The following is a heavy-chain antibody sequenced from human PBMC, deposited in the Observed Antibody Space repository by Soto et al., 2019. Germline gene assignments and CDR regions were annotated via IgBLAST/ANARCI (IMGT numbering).Heavy chain of an antibody. CDR3: ARDCTNGVCYPSYHYGMDV. D-gene: IGHD2-8*01. V-gene: IGHV6-1*01. Sequence: SQTLSLPCAISGDSVSSNSAAWNWIRQSPSRGLEWLGRTYYRSKWYNDYAVSVKSRITINPDTSKNRFSLQLNSVTPEDTAVYYCARDCTNGVCYPSYHYGMDVWGQGTTVTVSS. J-gene: IGHJ6*02. CDR1: GDSVSSNSAA. CDR2: TYYRSKWYN.